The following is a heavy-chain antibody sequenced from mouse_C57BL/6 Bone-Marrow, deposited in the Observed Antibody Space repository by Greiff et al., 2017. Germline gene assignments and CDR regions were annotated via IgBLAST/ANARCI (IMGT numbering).Heavy chain of an antibody. J-gene: IGHJ2*01. Sequence: QVHVKQSGAELVRPGTSVKVSCKASGYAFTNYLIEWVKQRPGQGLEWIGVINPGSGGTNYNEKFKGKATLTADKSSSTAYMQLSSLTSEASAVFVCSINPFQYYFDYWGQGTTLTVSS. CDR3: SINPFQYYFDY. CDR2: INPGSGGT. CDR1: GYAFTNYL. V-gene: IGHV1-54*01.